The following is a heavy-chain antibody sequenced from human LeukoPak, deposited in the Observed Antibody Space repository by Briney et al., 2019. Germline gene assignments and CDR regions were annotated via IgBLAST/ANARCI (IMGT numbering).Heavy chain of an antibody. Sequence: SETLSLTCAVYGGSFSGYYWSWIRQPPGKGLEWIGFLYYNGNTNYNPSLKSRVAISVDTSQNQLSLKLSSVTAADTAVYYCACGADYYYYMDVWGKGTTVTVSS. CDR3: ACGADYYYYMDV. CDR1: GGSFSGYY. V-gene: IGHV4-59*01. D-gene: IGHD1-26*01. CDR2: LYYNGNT. J-gene: IGHJ6*03.